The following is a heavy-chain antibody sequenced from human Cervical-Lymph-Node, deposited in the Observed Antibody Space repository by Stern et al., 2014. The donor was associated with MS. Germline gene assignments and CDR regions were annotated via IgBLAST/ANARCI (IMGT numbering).Heavy chain of an antibody. D-gene: IGHD6-19*01. CDR3: AKDLGQWVFTPRYWYFDL. Sequence: VPLVESGGGVVQPGRSLRLSCVASGFTFSGYGMHWLRQAPGKGLEWVAVGSVDGTNNYYADSVKGRFTVSRDTSNNTLNLQMNSLRPDDTAVYYCAKDLGQWVFTPRYWYFDLWGRGTQVTVSS. CDR2: GSVDGTNN. V-gene: IGHV3-30*18. J-gene: IGHJ2*01. CDR1: GFTFSGYG.